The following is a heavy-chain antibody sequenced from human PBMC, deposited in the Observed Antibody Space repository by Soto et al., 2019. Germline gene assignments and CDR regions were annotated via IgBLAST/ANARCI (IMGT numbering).Heavy chain of an antibody. D-gene: IGHD4-17*01. Sequence: QVQLQESGPGLVKPSQTLSLTCTVSGGSISSGGYYWSWIRQHPGKGLEWIGYIYYSGSTYYNPSLKSRVTISVDTSKNQCSLKLSSVTAADTAVYYCAREDGDYIPWFDPWGQGTLVTVSS. CDR1: GGSISSGGYY. CDR3: AREDGDYIPWFDP. J-gene: IGHJ5*02. V-gene: IGHV4-31*03. CDR2: IYYSGST.